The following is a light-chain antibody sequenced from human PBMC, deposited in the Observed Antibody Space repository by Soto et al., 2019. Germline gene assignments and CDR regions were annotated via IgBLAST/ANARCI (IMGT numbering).Light chain of an antibody. CDR3: QQSYSTQA. CDR1: QSISSY. V-gene: IGKV1-39*01. CDR2: AAS. Sequence: DIPVTRFPSALSASLGDRVTITFRASQSISSYLNWYQQKPGKAPKLLIYAASSLQSGVPSRFSGSGSGTDFTLTISSLQPEDFATYYCQQSYSTQAFGQGTKVDIK. J-gene: IGKJ1*01.